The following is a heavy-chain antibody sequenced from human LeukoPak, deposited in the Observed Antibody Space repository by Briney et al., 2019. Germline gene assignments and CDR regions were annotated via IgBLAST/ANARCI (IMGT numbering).Heavy chain of an antibody. CDR1: GFTFRNYG. Sequence: GGSLRLSCIASGFTFRNYGMHWVRQAPGKGLEWVASVRYDGSIHNYVDSVKGRFTISRENSKNTLFLQMDSLRTEGTAVYYCARAITVVSARMAFDYWGQGTLVAVSS. CDR3: ARAITVVSARMAFDY. CDR2: VRYDGSIH. V-gene: IGHV3-30*02. J-gene: IGHJ4*02. D-gene: IGHD2-15*01.